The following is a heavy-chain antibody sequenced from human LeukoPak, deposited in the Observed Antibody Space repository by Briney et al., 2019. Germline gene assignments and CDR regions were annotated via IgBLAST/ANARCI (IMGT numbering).Heavy chain of an antibody. V-gene: IGHV3-48*02. CDR1: GFTFSRHN. CDR2: ISSSSSNK. Sequence: GGSLRLSCAASGFTFSRHNMIWVRQAPGKGLEWVSYISSSSSNKYYADSVKGRVTNSRDNAKNSLFLQMNSLTDDDTAVYYCARDGGHSYGYGYDYWGQGTQVTVSS. D-gene: IGHD5-18*01. CDR3: ARDGGHSYGYGYDY. J-gene: IGHJ4*02.